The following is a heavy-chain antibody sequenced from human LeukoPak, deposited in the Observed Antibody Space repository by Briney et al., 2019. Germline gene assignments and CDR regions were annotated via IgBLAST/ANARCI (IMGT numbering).Heavy chain of an antibody. V-gene: IGHV4-34*01. Sequence: PSETLSLTCAVYGGSFSGYYWSWIRQPPGKGLEWIGEINHSGSTNYNPSLKSRVTISVDTSKNQFSLKLSSVTAADTAVYYCARTGIAAAGTREYYFDYWGQGTLVTVSS. CDR2: INHSGST. CDR1: GGSFSGYY. CDR3: ARTGIAAAGTREYYFDY. J-gene: IGHJ4*02. D-gene: IGHD6-13*01.